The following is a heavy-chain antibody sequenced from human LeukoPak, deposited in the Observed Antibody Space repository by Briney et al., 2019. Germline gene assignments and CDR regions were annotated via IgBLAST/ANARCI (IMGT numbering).Heavy chain of an antibody. Sequence: GGSLRLSCAASGFTFSSYAMHWVRQAPGKGLEWVAVISYDGSNKYYADSVKGRFTISRDNSKNTLYLQMNSLRAEDTAVYYCAKDVSDGDYPGDYWGQGTLVTVSS. CDR3: AKDVSDGDYPGDY. D-gene: IGHD4-17*01. J-gene: IGHJ4*02. CDR1: GFTFSSYA. V-gene: IGHV3-30*04. CDR2: ISYDGSNK.